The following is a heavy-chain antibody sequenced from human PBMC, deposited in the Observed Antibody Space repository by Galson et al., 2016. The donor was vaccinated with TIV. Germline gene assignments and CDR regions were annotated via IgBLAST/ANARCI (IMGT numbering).Heavy chain of an antibody. J-gene: IGHJ4*02. V-gene: IGHV2-5*02. D-gene: IGHD5-24*01. CDR2: IYWDDRK. CDR1: GFSLTTSGAG. CDR3: AHRGDGHNKIFDY. Sequence: PALVKPTQTLTLTCSFSGFSLTTSGAGVGWIRQPPRKALEWLGFIYWDDRKLYSPSLKNRLTITRDTSKNQVVLTMTNMDPVDTATYYCAHRGDGHNKIFDYWGQGTLVTVSS.